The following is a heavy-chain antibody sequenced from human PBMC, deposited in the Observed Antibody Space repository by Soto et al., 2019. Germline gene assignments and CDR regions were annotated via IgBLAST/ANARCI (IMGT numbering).Heavy chain of an antibody. Sequence: QVQLQESGPGLVKPSQTLSLTCTVSGGSISSGGYYWSWIRQHPGKGLEWIGYIYYSGSTYYNPSLKSRVTISVGTSKNPFSLKLGSVTAADTAGYYCARDRDLYGGYRGGGFDYWGQGTLVTVSS. CDR3: ARDRDLYGGYRGGGFDY. V-gene: IGHV4-31*03. D-gene: IGHD4-17*01. CDR1: GGSISSGGYY. J-gene: IGHJ4*02. CDR2: IYYSGST.